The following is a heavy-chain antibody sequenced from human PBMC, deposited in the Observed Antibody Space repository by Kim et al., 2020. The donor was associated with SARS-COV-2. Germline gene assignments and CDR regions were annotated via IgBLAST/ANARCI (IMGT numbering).Heavy chain of an antibody. J-gene: IGHJ2*01. D-gene: IGHD4-17*01. CDR3: AGPYGDSPYWYFDL. Sequence: SETLSLTCAVSGGSISSSNWWSWVRQPPGKRLEWIGEIYHSGSTNYNPSLKSRVTISVDKSKNQFPLKLSSVTAGDTAVYYCAGPYGDSPYWYFDLWGRGTLGTVSS. V-gene: IGHV4-4*02. CDR2: IYHSGST. CDR1: GGSISSSNW.